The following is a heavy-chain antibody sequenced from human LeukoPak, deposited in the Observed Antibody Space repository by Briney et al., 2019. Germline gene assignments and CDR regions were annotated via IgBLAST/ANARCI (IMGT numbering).Heavy chain of an antibody. CDR1: GYTFTSYA. Sequence: ASVKVFCKASGYTFTSYAMNWVRQAPGQGLEWMGWINTNTGNPTYAQGFTGRFVFSLDTSVSTAYLQISSLKAEDTAVYYCARGGILLWGSGARRDFDYWGQGTLVTVSS. V-gene: IGHV7-4-1*02. CDR2: INTNTGNP. J-gene: IGHJ4*02. D-gene: IGHD3-10*01. CDR3: ARGGILLWGSGARRDFDY.